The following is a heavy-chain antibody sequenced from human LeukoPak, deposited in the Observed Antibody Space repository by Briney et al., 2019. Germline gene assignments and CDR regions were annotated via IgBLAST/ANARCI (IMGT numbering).Heavy chain of an antibody. V-gene: IGHV5-51*01. J-gene: IGHJ4*02. D-gene: IGHD3/OR15-3a*01. Sequence: GESLKIFCKGSGFSFTSYWFGWVRQMLGKGLEWMGLIYPADSDTRYSPPFQGQVTISADRSISTAYLQWSSLKASDTAMYYCARFWTGYSDYWGQGTLVTVSS. CDR2: IYPADSDT. CDR3: ARFWTGYSDY. CDR1: GFSFTSYW.